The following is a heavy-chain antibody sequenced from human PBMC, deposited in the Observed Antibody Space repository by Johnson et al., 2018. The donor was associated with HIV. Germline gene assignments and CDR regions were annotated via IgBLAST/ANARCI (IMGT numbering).Heavy chain of an antibody. V-gene: IGHV3-20*04. J-gene: IGHJ3*02. D-gene: IGHD6-19*01. CDR1: GFTFDDYG. CDR2: INWSGGST. CDR3: GRGYSSGWSDGFDI. Sequence: VQLLESGGGVVRPGGSLRLSCAASGFTFDDYGMSWVRQTPGKGLEWVSGINWSGGSTGYADSVMGRFSISRDNAKNSLYLQMNSLRAEDTALYYCGRGYSSGWSDGFDIWGQGTMVTVSS.